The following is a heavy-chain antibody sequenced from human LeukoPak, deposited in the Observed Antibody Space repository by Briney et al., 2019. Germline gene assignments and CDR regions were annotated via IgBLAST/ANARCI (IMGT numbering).Heavy chain of an antibody. D-gene: IGHD3-10*02. CDR3: AELGITMIGGV. V-gene: IGHV3-48*03. CDR2: ISSSGSTI. J-gene: IGHJ6*04. Sequence: GGSLRLSCAASGFTFSSYEMNWVRQAPGQGLEWVSCISSSGSTIYYADSVKGRFTITRDNAKNSLYLQMNSLRAEDTAVYYCAELGITMIGGVWGKGTTVTISS. CDR1: GFTFSSYE.